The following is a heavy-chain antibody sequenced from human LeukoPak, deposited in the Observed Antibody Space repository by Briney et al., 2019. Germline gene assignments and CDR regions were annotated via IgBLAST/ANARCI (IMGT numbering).Heavy chain of an antibody. V-gene: IGHV3-23*01. J-gene: IGHJ4*02. Sequence: PGGSLRLSCAASGFTFSNYAMSWVRQAPGKGLEWVSVISGSSGSTNYADSVTGRFTISRDNSKNTLYLQMNSLRVEDTAVYYCAKGEGYYYDSSGYYSSFDYWGQGTLVTVSS. CDR3: AKGEGYYYDSSGYYSSFDY. CDR2: ISGSSGST. CDR1: GFTFSNYA. D-gene: IGHD3-22*01.